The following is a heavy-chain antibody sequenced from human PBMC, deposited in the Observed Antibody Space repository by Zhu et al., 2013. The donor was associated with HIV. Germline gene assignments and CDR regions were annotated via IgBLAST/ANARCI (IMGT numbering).Heavy chain of an antibody. CDR2: INPNSGGT. V-gene: IGHV1-2*02. Sequence: QVQLVQSGAEVKKPGASVKVSCKASGYTFTGYYMHWVRQAPGQGLEWMGWINPNSGGTNYAQKFQGRVTMTRDTSISTAYMELSRLRSDDTAVYYCARGDSSSWYYYYGMDVVGAKGPRVTVS. CDR1: GYTFTGYY. J-gene: IGHJ6*02. CDR3: ARGDSSSWYYYYGMDVV. D-gene: IGHD6-13*01.